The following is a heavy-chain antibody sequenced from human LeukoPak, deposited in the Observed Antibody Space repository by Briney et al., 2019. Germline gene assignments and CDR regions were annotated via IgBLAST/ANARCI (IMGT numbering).Heavy chain of an antibody. J-gene: IGHJ4*02. CDR2: ISGSGVAT. CDR3: ASDSSGFSYPTGY. V-gene: IGHV3-23*01. D-gene: IGHD3-22*01. CDR1: LVTFRAYA. Sequence: GGSLRLSCAPSLVTFRAYAMTSVRQAPGKGLEWVSSISGSGVATYYVDSVKGRFTISRDNSKNTLFLQVNSMRGEDPALYYCASDSSGFSYPTGYWGQGTLVTVSS.